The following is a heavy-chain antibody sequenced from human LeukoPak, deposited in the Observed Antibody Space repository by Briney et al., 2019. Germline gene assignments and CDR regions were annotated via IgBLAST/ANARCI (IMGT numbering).Heavy chain of an antibody. J-gene: IGHJ4*02. CDR1: GGSISSGGYS. D-gene: IGHD3-9*01. Sequence: SQTLSLTCAVSGGSISSGGYSWSWIRQPPGKGLEWIGYIYHSGSTYYNPSLKSRVTISVDRSKNQFSLKLSSVTAADTAVYYCARVRYKFSLDYWGRGTLVTVSS. CDR2: IYHSGST. CDR3: ARVRYKFSLDY. V-gene: IGHV4-30-2*01.